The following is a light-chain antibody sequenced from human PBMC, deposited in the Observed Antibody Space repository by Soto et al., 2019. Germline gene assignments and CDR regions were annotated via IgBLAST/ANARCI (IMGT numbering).Light chain of an antibody. V-gene: IGLV2-14*01. Sequence: QSALIQPASVSGSPGQSITISCTGTTSDVGGYNHVSWFQQHPGKVPKLMIYDVNNRPSGVSNRFSGSKSGNTASLTISGRQAEDEADYYCSSYPNPNTLVFCGGTKLTVI. CDR1: TSDVGGYNH. CDR3: SSYPNPNTLV. CDR2: DVN. J-gene: IGLJ2*01.